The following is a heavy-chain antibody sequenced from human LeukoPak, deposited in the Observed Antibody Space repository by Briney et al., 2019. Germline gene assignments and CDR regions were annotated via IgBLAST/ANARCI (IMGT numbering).Heavy chain of an antibody. CDR2: ISSSSSYI. V-gene: IGHV3-21*01. CDR1: GYSISSGYY. D-gene: IGHD6-6*01. Sequence: ETLSLTCTVSGYSISSGYYWGWVRQAPGKGLEWVSSISSSSSYIYYADSVKGRFTISRDNAKNSLYLQMNSLRAEDTAVYYCARIYSSSSSRGAFDIWGQGTMVTVSS. CDR3: ARIYSSSSSRGAFDI. J-gene: IGHJ3*02.